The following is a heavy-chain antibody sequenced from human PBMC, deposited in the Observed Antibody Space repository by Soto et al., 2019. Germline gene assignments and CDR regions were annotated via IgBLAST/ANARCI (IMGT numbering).Heavy chain of an antibody. V-gene: IGHV4-31*03. CDR1: GGSISSGGYY. CDR2: IYYSGST. D-gene: IGHD5-12*01. Sequence: SETLSLTCTVSGGSISSGGYYWSWIRQHPGKSLEWIGYIYYSGSTYYNPSLESRVTISVDTSKNQFSLKLSSVTAADTAVYYCARDLSSVATIFDDVIGWFDPWGQGTLVTVSS. CDR3: ARDLSSVATIFDDVIGWFDP. J-gene: IGHJ5*02.